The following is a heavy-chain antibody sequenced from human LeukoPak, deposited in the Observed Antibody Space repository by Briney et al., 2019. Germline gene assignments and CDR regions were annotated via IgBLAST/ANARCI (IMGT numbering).Heavy chain of an antibody. J-gene: IGHJ4*02. Sequence: EGSLRLSCAASGFTFSSYAMSWVRQAPGKGLEWVSAISGSGGSTYYADSVKGRFTISRDNSKNTLYLQMNSLRAEDTAVYYCAKARGPTSQYYFDYWGQGTLVTVSS. CDR2: ISGSGGST. V-gene: IGHV3-23*01. CDR3: AKARGPTSQYYFDY. D-gene: IGHD2/OR15-2a*01. CDR1: GFTFSSYA.